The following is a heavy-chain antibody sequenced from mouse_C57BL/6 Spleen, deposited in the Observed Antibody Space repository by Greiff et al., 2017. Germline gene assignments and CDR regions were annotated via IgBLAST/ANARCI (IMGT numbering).Heavy chain of an antibody. CDR1: GFTFSSYA. D-gene: IGHD4-1*01. Sequence: DVQLVESGGGLVKPGGSLKLSCAASGFTFSSYAMSWVRQTPEKRLEWVATISDGGSYTYYQDNVKGRFTISRDNAKNNLYLQMSHLKSEDTAMYYCARDRTGYYAMDYWGQGTSVTVSS. J-gene: IGHJ4*01. V-gene: IGHV5-4*01. CDR3: ARDRTGYYAMDY. CDR2: ISDGGSYT.